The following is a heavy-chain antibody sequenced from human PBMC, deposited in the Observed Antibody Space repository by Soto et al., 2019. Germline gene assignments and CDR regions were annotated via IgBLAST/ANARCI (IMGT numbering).Heavy chain of an antibody. CDR3: ARWAGSCSGPSCYVPFDY. J-gene: IGHJ4*02. D-gene: IGHD2-2*01. CDR2: IVPIFGTT. V-gene: IGHV1-69*13. CDR1: RGTFSRHS. Sequence: SVKVSCKASRGTFSRHSFGWVRQAPGQGLEWMGGIVPIFGTTNYAQKVQGRVTITADESSSTVYMELSGLKSEDTAVYYCARWAGSCSGPSCYVPFDYWGQGTLVTVSS.